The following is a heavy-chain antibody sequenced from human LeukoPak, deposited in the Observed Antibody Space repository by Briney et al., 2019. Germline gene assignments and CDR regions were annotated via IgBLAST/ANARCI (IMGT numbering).Heavy chain of an antibody. CDR1: GFTFTSSA. V-gene: IGHV1-58*02. D-gene: IGHD1-26*01. CDR3: ARDRYRGSYFRPEY. J-gene: IGHJ4*02. Sequence: SVKVSCKASGFTFTSSAMQWVRQARGQRLEWIGWIVVGSGNTNYAQKFQERVTITRDMSTSTAYMELSRLRSDDTAMYYCARDRYRGSYFRPEYWGQGTLVTVSS. CDR2: IVVGSGNT.